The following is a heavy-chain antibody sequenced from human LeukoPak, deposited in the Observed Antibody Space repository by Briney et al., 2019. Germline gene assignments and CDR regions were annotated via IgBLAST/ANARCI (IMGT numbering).Heavy chain of an antibody. J-gene: IGHJ4*02. CDR1: GYTFTSYG. D-gene: IGHD3-22*01. Sequence: VASVKVSCKASGYTFTSYGISWVRQAPGQGLEWMGWISAYNGNTNYAQKLQGRVTMTTDTSTSTAYMELRSLRSDDTAVYYCASGSRPHKSYYYDSSGYHPLDYWGQGTLVTVSS. V-gene: IGHV1-18*01. CDR3: ASGSRPHKSYYYDSSGYHPLDY. CDR2: ISAYNGNT.